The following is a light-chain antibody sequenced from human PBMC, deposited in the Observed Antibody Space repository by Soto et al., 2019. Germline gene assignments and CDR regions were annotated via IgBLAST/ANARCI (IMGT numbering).Light chain of an antibody. CDR2: EVT. CDR3: SSYTSGSTLYV. J-gene: IGLJ7*01. CDR1: SSDVFGYNS. V-gene: IGLV2-14*01. Sequence: QSALTQPASVSGSPGQSITISCTGTSSDVFGYNSVSWYQQHPSKAPKLLIYEVTNRPSGVSNRFSGSKSGNTASLTISGLQAEDEADYYCSSYTSGSTLYVFGPGTQLTVL.